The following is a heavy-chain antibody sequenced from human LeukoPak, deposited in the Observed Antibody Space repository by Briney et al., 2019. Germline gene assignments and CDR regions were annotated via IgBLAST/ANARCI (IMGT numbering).Heavy chain of an antibody. D-gene: IGHD2-2*01. V-gene: IGHV3-23*01. CDR1: GFTFSSYG. J-gene: IGHJ4*02. CDR3: AKTELGYCSSTSCYRPSNYFDY. Sequence: GGSLRLSCAASGFTFSSYGMHWVRQAPGKGLEWVSAISGSGGSTYYADSVKGRFTISRDNSKNTLYMQMNSLRAEDTAVYYCAKTELGYCSSTSCYRPSNYFDYWGQGTLVTVSS. CDR2: ISGSGGST.